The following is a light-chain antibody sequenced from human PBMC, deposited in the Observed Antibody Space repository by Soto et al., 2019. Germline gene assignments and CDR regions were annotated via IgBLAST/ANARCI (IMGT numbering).Light chain of an antibody. J-gene: IGKJ3*01. CDR1: QSISSNY. CDR3: QQYGRSAIFT. V-gene: IGKV3-20*01. Sequence: EIVLTQSPGTLSLSPGERAILFCRASQSISSNYLAWYQQKPGQAPRLLIYGATRSATGIPDRFSGSGSGTDFTLTISRLEPADFAVYYCQQYGRSAIFTLGPGTTVDIK. CDR2: GAT.